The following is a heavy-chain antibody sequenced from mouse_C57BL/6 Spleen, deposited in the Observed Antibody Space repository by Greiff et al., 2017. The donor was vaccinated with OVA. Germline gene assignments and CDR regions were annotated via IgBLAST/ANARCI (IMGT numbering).Heavy chain of an antibody. CDR1: GYTFTSYW. D-gene: IGHD2-4*01. CDR2: IDPSDSYT. J-gene: IGHJ3*01. V-gene: IGHV1-69*01. CDR3: ARYDYGFAY. Sequence: VQLQQSGAELVMPGASVKLSCKASGYTFTSYWMHWVKQRPGQGLEWIGEIDPSDSYTNYNQKFKGKSTLTVDKSSSTAYMQLSSLTSEDSAVYYCARYDYGFAYWGQGTLVTVSA.